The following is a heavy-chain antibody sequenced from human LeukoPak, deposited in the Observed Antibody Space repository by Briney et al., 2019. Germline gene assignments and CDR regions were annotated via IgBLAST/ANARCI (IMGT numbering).Heavy chain of an antibody. Sequence: GASVNVSCKASGYTFTTYAVSWVRQAPGQGLEWMGWISTYNGNTEYVKSLQGRVTMTTDTSSSTAYMELRGLKSDDTAVYYCARFWTGYLPDYWGQGTLVTVSS. CDR3: ARFWTGYLPDY. D-gene: IGHD3/OR15-3a*01. CDR1: GYTFTTYA. CDR2: ISTYNGNT. J-gene: IGHJ4*02. V-gene: IGHV1-18*01.